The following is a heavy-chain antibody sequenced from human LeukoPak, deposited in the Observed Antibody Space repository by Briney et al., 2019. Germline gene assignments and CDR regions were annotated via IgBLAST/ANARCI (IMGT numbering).Heavy chain of an antibody. J-gene: IGHJ4*02. CDR2: IYSGGST. CDR1: GFTVSSNY. CDR3: ARWLLVRGGLDY. V-gene: IGHV3-66*01. D-gene: IGHD3-10*01. Sequence: GSLRLSCAASGFTVSSNYMSWVRQAPGKGLGWVSVIYSGGSTYYADSVKGRFTISRDNSKNTLYLQMNSLGAEDTAVYYCARWLLVRGGLDYWGQGTLVTVSS.